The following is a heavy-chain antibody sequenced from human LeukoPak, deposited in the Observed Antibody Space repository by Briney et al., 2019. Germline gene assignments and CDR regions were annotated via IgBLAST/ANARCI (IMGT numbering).Heavy chain of an antibody. D-gene: IGHD1-14*01. CDR2: INHRGST. J-gene: IGHJ4*02. CDR1: GGTFSGYY. Sequence: SETLSLTCAVYGGTFSGYYWGWIRQPPGKGLEWIGEINHRGSTNYNPSLKSQVTISVDTSKNQFSLKLSSVSAADTAVYYCTRKRTRHFDYWGQGTLVTVSS. V-gene: IGHV4-34*01. CDR3: TRKRTRHFDY.